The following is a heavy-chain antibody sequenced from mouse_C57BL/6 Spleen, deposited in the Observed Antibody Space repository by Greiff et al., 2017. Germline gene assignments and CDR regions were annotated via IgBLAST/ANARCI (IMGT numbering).Heavy chain of an antibody. CDR3: AREVTTVVEGAWFAY. Sequence: QVQLQQPGAELVKPGASVKLSCKASGYTFTSYWMHWVKQRPGQGLEWIGMIHPNSGSTNYNEKFKSKATLTVDKSSSTAYMQLSSLTSEDSAVYYCAREVTTVVEGAWFAYWGQGTLVTVSA. D-gene: IGHD1-1*01. V-gene: IGHV1-64*01. J-gene: IGHJ3*01. CDR1: GYTFTSYW. CDR2: IHPNSGST.